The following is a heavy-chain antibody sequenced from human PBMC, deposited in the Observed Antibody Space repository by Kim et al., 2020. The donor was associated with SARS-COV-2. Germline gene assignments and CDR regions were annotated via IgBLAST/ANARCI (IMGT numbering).Heavy chain of an antibody. CDR2: IYYSGST. J-gene: IGHJ4*02. CDR3: ARLASEGAQQLGPVPYFDY. D-gene: IGHD6-13*01. CDR1: GGSISSSSYY. Sequence: SETLSLTCTVSGGSISSSSYYWGWIRQPPGKGLEWIGSIYYSGSTYYNPSLKSRVTISVDTSKNQFSMKLSSVTAADTAVYYCARLASEGAQQLGPVPYFDYWGQGTLVTVSS. V-gene: IGHV4-39*01.